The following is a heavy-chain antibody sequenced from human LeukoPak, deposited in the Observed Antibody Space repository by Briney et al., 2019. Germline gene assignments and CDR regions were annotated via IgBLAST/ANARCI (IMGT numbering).Heavy chain of an antibody. D-gene: IGHD3-10*01. Sequence: SVKVSCKVSGYTLTELSMHWVRQAPGKGLEWMGGFDPEDGETIYAQKFQGRVTMTEDTSTDTAYMELSSLRSEDTAVYYCATAGAVTMVRGVIDYWGQGTLVTVSS. J-gene: IGHJ4*02. V-gene: IGHV1-24*01. CDR2: FDPEDGET. CDR3: ATAGAVTMVRGVIDY. CDR1: GYTLTELS.